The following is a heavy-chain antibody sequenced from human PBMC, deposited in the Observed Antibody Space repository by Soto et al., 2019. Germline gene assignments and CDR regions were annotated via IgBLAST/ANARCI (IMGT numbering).Heavy chain of an antibody. J-gene: IGHJ3*02. Sequence: GASVKVSCKASGGTYSSYAISWVRQAPGQGLEWMGGIIPIFGTANYAQKFQGRVTITADESTSTAYMELSSLRSEDTAVYYCARDSPPGYCSGTSCYAGAFDIWGQGTMVT. V-gene: IGHV1-69*13. CDR2: IIPIFGTA. CDR3: ARDSPPGYCSGTSCYAGAFDI. D-gene: IGHD2-2*01. CDR1: GGTYSSYA.